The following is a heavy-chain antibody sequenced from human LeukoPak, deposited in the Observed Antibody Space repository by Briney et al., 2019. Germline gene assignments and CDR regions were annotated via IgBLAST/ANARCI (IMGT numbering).Heavy chain of an antibody. Sequence: EASVKVSCKASGYTFDDEYIHWVRQATGQGLEWMGWMNPNSGNTGYAQKFQGRVTMTRNTSISTAYMELSSLRSEDTAVYYCARVGWADFWSGYYTVDYYYMDVWGKGTTVTVSS. D-gene: IGHD3-3*01. V-gene: IGHV1-8*02. J-gene: IGHJ6*03. CDR3: ARVGWADFWSGYYTVDYYYMDV. CDR1: GYTFDDEY. CDR2: MNPNSGNT.